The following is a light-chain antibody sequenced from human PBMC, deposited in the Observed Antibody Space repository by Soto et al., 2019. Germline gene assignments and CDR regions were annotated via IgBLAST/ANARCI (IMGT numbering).Light chain of an antibody. V-gene: IGKV1-5*01. CDR1: QSICSY. CDR3: QQYNSYSPWT. CDR2: AGS. J-gene: IGKJ1*01. Sequence: DIQMPQSPSSLSASVGDRVTITCRASQSICSYLNWYQQKPGKAPKLLIYAGSSLQSGVPSRFSGSGFGTEFTLTISSLQPDDFATYYCQQYNSYSPWTFGQGTKVDIK.